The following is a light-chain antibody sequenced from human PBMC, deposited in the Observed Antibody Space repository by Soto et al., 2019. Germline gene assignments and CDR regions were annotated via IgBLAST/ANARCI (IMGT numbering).Light chain of an antibody. V-gene: IGKV4-1*01. Sequence: DIVMTQSPDSLAVSLGERATINCKSSQSVLYSSNNKNYLAWYQKKPGQPPKLLIYWASTRESGVPGRFSGSGSGTDFTLTISSLQAEDVEVYYCQHYYRTPFSLGQGTRLEIK. J-gene: IGKJ5*01. CDR1: QSVLYSSNNKNY. CDR2: WAS. CDR3: QHYYRTPFS.